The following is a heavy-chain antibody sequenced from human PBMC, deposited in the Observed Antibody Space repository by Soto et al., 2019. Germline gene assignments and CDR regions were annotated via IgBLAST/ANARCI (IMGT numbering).Heavy chain of an antibody. CDR2: INPNSGGT. CDR3: ARAFGGSLYYYGMDV. J-gene: IGHJ6*02. V-gene: IGHV1-2*02. Sequence: GASVKVSFKASGYTFTGYYMHWVRQAPGQGLEWMGWINPNSGGTNYAQKFQGRVTMTRDTSISTAYMELSRLRSDDTAVYYCARAFGGSLYYYGMDVWGQGTTVTV. CDR1: GYTFTGYY. D-gene: IGHD2-15*01.